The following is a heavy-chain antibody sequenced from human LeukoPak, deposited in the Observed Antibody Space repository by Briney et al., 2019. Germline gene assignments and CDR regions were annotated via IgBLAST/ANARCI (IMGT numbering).Heavy chain of an antibody. Sequence: SQTLSLTCTVSGGSISSGGYSWSRIRQHPGKGLEWIGYIYYSGSTYYNPSLKSRVTISVDTSKNQFSLKLSSVTAADTAVYYCAGDSSGYFMNWGQGTLVTVSS. CDR1: GGSISSGGYS. D-gene: IGHD3-22*01. CDR2: IYYSGST. CDR3: AGDSSGYFMN. J-gene: IGHJ4*02. V-gene: IGHV4-31*03.